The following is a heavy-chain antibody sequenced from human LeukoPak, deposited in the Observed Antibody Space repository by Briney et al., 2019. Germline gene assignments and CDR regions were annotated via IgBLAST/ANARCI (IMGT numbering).Heavy chain of an antibody. CDR3: ARALRDIVVVPAAIPPSSYGMDV. CDR2: IRYTGST. CDR1: GGSISGYY. Sequence: SETLSLTCTVSGGSISGYYWTWIRQSPGKRPEWIAYIRYTGSTTYNPSLKSRVTISVDTSKNQFSLKLSSVTAADTAVYYCARALRDIVVVPAAIPPSSYGMDVWGQGTTVTVSS. J-gene: IGHJ6*02. D-gene: IGHD2-2*01. V-gene: IGHV4-59*12.